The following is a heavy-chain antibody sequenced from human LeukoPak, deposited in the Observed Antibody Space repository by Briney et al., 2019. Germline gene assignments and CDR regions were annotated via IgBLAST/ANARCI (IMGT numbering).Heavy chain of an antibody. D-gene: IGHD1-26*01. CDR2: IYYSGST. J-gene: IGHJ4*02. V-gene: IGHV4-59*08. CDR1: GGSISSYY. CDR3: AKSGGYGLIDY. Sequence: PSETLSLTCTVSGGSISSYYWSWIRQPPGKGLEWIGYIYYSGSTNYNPSLKSRVTISIDTSKNQFSLRLNSVTAADTAMYYCAKSGGYGLIDYWGQGTRVTVSS.